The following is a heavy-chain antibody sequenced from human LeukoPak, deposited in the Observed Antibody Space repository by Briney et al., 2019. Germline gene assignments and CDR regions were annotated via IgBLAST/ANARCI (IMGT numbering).Heavy chain of an antibody. CDR3: ARAEWSLGGHDAFDI. V-gene: IGHV1-46*01. D-gene: IGHD3-3*01. CDR1: GYTLTDYY. J-gene: IGHJ3*02. CDR2: INPTGGST. Sequence: ASVKVPCKASGYTLTDYYIYWVRQAPGQGLEWMGIINPTGGSTIYAQRFQGRVTMTRDKSTSSVYMDLSTLTSEDTAVYYCARAEWSLGGHDAFDIWGQGTMVTVSS.